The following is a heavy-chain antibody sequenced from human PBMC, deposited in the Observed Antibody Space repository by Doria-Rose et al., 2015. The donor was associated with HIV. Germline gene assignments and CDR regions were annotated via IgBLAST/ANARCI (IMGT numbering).Heavy chain of an antibody. CDR3: ARIKSSRWYHKYYFDF. V-gene: IGHV2-26*01. CDR1: GVSLSSPGMG. D-gene: IGHD6-13*01. Sequence: ESGPVLVKPTETLTLTCTVSGVSLSSPGMGVSWIRQPPGKALEWLANILSDDERSYKTSLKSRLTIARGTSKSQVVLTMTDMDRVDTATYYCARIKSSRWYHKYYFDFWGQGTLVIVSA. J-gene: IGHJ4*02. CDR2: ILSDDER.